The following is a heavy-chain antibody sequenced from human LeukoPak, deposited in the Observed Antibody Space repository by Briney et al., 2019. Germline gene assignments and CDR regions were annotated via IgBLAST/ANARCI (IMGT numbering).Heavy chain of an antibody. D-gene: IGHD3-10*01. CDR1: VYTFTSYG. CDR2: ISAYNGNT. J-gene: IGHJ5*02. Sequence: ASVKVSCKASVYTFTSYGISWVQQAPGQGLEWMGWISAYNGNTNYAQKLQGRVTMTTDTSTSTAYMELRSLRSDDTAVYYCARVGPSMVQGSLFDPWGQGTLVSVSS. CDR3: ARVGPSMVQGSLFDP. V-gene: IGHV1-18*01.